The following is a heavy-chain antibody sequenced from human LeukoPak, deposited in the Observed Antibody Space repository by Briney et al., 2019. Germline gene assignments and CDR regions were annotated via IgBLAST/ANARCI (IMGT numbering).Heavy chain of an antibody. D-gene: IGHD3-22*01. CDR2: IYYSGST. V-gene: IGHV4-59*01. Sequence: PSETLSLTCTVSGGSISSYYWSWIRQPPGKGLEWIGYIYYSGSTNYNPSLKSRVTISVDTSKNQFSLKLSSVTAADTAVYYCARVQDRYYYDSSGYTHWGQGTQVTVSS. CDR1: GGSISSYY. J-gene: IGHJ4*02. CDR3: ARVQDRYYYDSSGYTH.